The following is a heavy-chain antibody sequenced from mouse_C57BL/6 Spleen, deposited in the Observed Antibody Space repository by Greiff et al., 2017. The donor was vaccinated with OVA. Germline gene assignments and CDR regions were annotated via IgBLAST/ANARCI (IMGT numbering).Heavy chain of an antibody. Sequence: QVQLQQSGAELARPGASVKMSCKASGYTFTSYAMHWVKQRPGQGLAWIGYITPSSGYTKYNQKFKDKATLTADKSSSTAYMQLSSLTSEDSAVYYCARSYYDYDVGFAYWGQGTLVTVSA. CDR3: ARSYYDYDVGFAY. CDR2: ITPSSGYT. J-gene: IGHJ3*01. D-gene: IGHD2-4*01. CDR1: GYTFTSYA. V-gene: IGHV1-4*01.